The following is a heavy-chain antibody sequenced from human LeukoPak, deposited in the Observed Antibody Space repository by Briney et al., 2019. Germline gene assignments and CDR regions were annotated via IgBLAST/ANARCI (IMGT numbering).Heavy chain of an antibody. CDR3: ARDAGSSWHN. Sequence: WASVKVSCKASGYTFSLYYLHRVRQAPGQGPEWMGMINPGDGSTTYRQKFQGRVTMTRDTSTSTVYMELSGLRFEDTAVYYCARDAGSSWHNWGQGTLVTVSS. J-gene: IGHJ4*02. D-gene: IGHD6-13*01. V-gene: IGHV1-46*01. CDR2: INPGDGST. CDR1: GYTFSLYY.